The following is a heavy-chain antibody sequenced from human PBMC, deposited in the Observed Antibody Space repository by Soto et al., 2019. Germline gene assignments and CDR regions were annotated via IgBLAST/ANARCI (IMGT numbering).Heavy chain of an antibody. CDR3: ARGRYYYDSSGYYHWFDY. Sequence: QVQLVESGGGVVQPGRSLRLSCAASGFTFSSYGMHWVRQAPGKGLEWVAVIWYDGSNKYYADSVKGRFTISRDNSKNTLYLQMNSLRAEDTAVYYCARGRYYYDSSGYYHWFDYWGQGTLVTVSS. J-gene: IGHJ4*02. CDR2: IWYDGSNK. CDR1: GFTFSSYG. D-gene: IGHD3-22*01. V-gene: IGHV3-33*01.